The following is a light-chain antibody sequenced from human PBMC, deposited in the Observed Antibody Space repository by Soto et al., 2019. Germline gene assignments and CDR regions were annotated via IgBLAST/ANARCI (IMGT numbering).Light chain of an antibody. V-gene: IGLV1-47*01. CDR3: AARDDSLSGVV. J-gene: IGLJ2*01. Sequence: QSVLTQTPSTSGTPGQRVTISCSGSNSNIGGNFVNWYQQLPGTAPKPLIFMDHQRPSGVPDRFSGSKSGTSASLAISGLRSEDEGEFFCAARDDSLSGVVFGGGTKLTVL. CDR1: NSNIGGNF. CDR2: MDH.